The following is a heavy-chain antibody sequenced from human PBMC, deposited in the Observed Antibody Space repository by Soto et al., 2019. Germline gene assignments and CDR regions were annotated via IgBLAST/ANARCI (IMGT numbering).Heavy chain of an antibody. D-gene: IGHD7-27*01. Sequence: SETLSLTCTVSGGSISSYFWSWIRQSPERGLEWIGYVYYTGSTNYNPSLKSRVTMSVDTSKNQFSLNLTSLTAADTAIYYCARANWYSEYWGQGTLVTVSS. J-gene: IGHJ4*02. CDR1: GGSISSYF. CDR3: ARANWYSEY. CDR2: VYYTGST. V-gene: IGHV4-59*01.